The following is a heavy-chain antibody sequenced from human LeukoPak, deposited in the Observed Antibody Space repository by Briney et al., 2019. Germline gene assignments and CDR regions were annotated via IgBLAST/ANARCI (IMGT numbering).Heavy chain of an antibody. CDR2: SSSYNGKT. CDR3: ARVDGTIFGVVIHTIDY. V-gene: IGHV1-18*03. D-gene: IGHD3-3*01. CDR1: GYTFTSYG. J-gene: IGHJ4*02. Sequence: ASVKVSCKASGYTFTSYGITWVRQAPGQGLEWMGWSSSYNGKTNYVQKFQGRVTMTTDTSTSTAYMELRSLRSDDMAVYYCARVDGTIFGVVIHTIDYWGQGTLVTVSS.